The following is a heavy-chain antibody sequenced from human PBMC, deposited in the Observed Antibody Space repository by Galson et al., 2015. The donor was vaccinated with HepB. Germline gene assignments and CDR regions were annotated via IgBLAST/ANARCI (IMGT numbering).Heavy chain of an antibody. V-gene: IGHV4-61*01. CDR3: ARGEQQLAGFDY. Sequence: ETLSLTCTVSGGSVSSGSYYWSWIRQPPGKGLEWIGYIYYSGSTNYNPSLKSRVTISVDTPKNQFSLKLSSVTAADTAVYYCARGEQQLAGFDYWGQGTLVTVSS. J-gene: IGHJ4*02. CDR2: IYYSGST. D-gene: IGHD6-13*01. CDR1: GGSVSSGSYY.